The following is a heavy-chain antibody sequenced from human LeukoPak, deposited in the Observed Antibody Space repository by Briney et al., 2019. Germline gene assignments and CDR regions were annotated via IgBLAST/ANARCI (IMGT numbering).Heavy chain of an antibody. CDR1: GFSFSYYE. J-gene: IGHJ4*02. CDR3: AREGFGDFIDY. V-gene: IGHV3-48*03. CDR2: IRSRDSTM. D-gene: IGHD3-10*01. Sequence: GGSLRLSCAASGFSFSYYEMNWVRQAPGKGLEWVSYIRSRDSTMYYADSVKGRFTISRHNAKNSLYLQMNSLRAEDTAVYYCAREGFGDFIDYWGQGTLVTVSS.